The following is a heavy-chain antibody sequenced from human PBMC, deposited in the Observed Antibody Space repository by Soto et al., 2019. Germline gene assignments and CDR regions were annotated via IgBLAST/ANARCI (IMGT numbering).Heavy chain of an antibody. CDR3: AKGALPVVVTAIRD. J-gene: IGHJ4*02. CDR1: GFTFDDYA. CDR2: ISWNSGSI. D-gene: IGHD2-21*02. Sequence: EVQLVESGGGLVQPGRSLRLSCAASGFTFDDYAMHWVRQAPGKGLEWVSGISWNSGSIGYADSVKGRFTISRDNAKNSLYLQMNSLRAEDTALYYCAKGALPVVVTAIRDWGQGTLVTVSS. V-gene: IGHV3-9*01.